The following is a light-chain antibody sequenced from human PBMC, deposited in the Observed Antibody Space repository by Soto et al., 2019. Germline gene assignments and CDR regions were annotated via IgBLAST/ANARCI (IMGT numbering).Light chain of an antibody. CDR1: SSGVGGYNH. CDR2: EVS. CDR3: TSYTSSSTLYV. Sequence: QSVLTQPASVSGSPGQSITISCTGTSSGVGGYNHVSWYQQHPGKAPKLMIYEVSRRPSGVSNRFSGSKSGNTASLTISGLQAEDEADYYCTSYTSSSTLYVFGSGTKVTVL. V-gene: IGLV2-14*01. J-gene: IGLJ1*01.